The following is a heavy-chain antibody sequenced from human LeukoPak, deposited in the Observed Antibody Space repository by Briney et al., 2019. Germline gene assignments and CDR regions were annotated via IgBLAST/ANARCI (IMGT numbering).Heavy chain of an antibody. CDR1: GGSISSSSYY. CDR3: ARHYVAAAGPEY. CDR2: IHNSGST. J-gene: IGHJ4*02. V-gene: IGHV4-39*01. Sequence: SETLSLTRTVSGGSISSSSYYWGWIRQPPGKGLEWNGSIHNSGSTYYHPSLKSRVTISADTSKNRFSLKLSSVTAADTAVYYCARHYVAAAGPEYWGQGNLVTVSS. D-gene: IGHD6-13*01.